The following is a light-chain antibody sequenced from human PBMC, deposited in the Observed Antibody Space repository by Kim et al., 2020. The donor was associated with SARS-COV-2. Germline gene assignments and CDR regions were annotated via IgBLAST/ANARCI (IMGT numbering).Light chain of an antibody. Sequence: VSPGERATLSCRASQSVSSDLAWYQQKPGQAPRLLIYGASTRATGIPARFSGSGSGTEFTLTISSLQSEDFAVYYCQQYNNWPFTFGPGTKVDIK. J-gene: IGKJ3*01. CDR3: QQYNNWPFT. V-gene: IGKV3-15*01. CDR1: QSVSSD. CDR2: GAS.